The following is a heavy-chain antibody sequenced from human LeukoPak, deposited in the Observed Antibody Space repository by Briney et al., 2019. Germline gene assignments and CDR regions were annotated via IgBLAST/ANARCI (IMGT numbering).Heavy chain of an antibody. V-gene: IGHV1-2*02. CDR1: GYTFTGYY. Sequence: ASVKVSCKASGYTFTGYYMHWVRQAPGQGLEGMGWINPNSGGTNYAQKFQGRVTMTRDTSISTAYMELSRLRSDDTAVYYCARSARNTIVDYVWGSYRLASSPNWFDPWGQGTLVTVSS. J-gene: IGHJ5*02. CDR3: ARSARNTIVDYVWGSYRLASSPNWFDP. CDR2: INPNSGGT. D-gene: IGHD3-16*02.